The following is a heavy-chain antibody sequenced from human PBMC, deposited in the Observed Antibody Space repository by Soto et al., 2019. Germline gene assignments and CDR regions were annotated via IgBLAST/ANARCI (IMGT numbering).Heavy chain of an antibody. Sequence: EVQLVESGGGLVQPGGSLKLSCAASGFIFSGSAVHWVRQASGKGLEWVGRILSKAGNYATAYPASMKGRFTISRDDSENTFFLQMNSLKPEDTAVYYCIRGGSPYYYDYWGQGTLVAVSS. V-gene: IGHV3-73*01. CDR1: GFIFSGSA. J-gene: IGHJ4*02. CDR2: ILSKAGNYAT. CDR3: IRGGSPYYYDY.